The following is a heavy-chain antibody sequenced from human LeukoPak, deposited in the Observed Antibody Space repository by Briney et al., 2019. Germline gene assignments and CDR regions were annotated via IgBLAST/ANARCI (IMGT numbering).Heavy chain of an antibody. D-gene: IGHD6-19*01. J-gene: IGHJ4*02. CDR2: ISGSGGST. Sequence: GGSLRLSCAASDFTVSSNYMSWVRQAPGKGLEWVSKISGSGGSTYYADSVKGRFTISRDNSKNTLCLQMNSLRAEDTAVYYCAKEALAGVYFDYWGQGTLVTVSS. V-gene: IGHV3-23*01. CDR1: DFTVSSNY. CDR3: AKEALAGVYFDY.